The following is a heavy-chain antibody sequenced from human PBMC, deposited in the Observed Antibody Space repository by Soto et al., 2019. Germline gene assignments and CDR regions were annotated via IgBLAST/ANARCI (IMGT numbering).Heavy chain of an antibody. D-gene: IGHD6-19*01. CDR3: ARSGSGWPKYFQH. V-gene: IGHV3-33*01. Sequence: QVQLVESGGGVVQPGRSLRLSCAASGFTFSSYGMHWVRQAPGKGLEWVAVIWYDGSNKYYADSVKGRFTISRDNSKNTLYLQMNSLRAEDTAVYYCARSGSGWPKYFQHWGQGTLVTVSS. CDR1: GFTFSSYG. J-gene: IGHJ1*01. CDR2: IWYDGSNK.